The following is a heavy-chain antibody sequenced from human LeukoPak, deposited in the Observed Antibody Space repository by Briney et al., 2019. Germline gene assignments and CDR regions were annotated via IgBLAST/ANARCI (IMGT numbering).Heavy chain of an antibody. Sequence: SETLSLTCTVSSGSISSSSYSWGWIRQPPGKGLEWIGSIYYSGSTYYNPSLKSRVTISVDTSKNQFSLKLSSVTAADTAVYYCARHRYYDSSGYLAYIRSWGQGTLVTVSS. CDR3: ARHRYYDSSGYLAYIRS. J-gene: IGHJ4*02. CDR1: SGSISSSSYS. D-gene: IGHD3-22*01. V-gene: IGHV4-39*01. CDR2: IYYSGST.